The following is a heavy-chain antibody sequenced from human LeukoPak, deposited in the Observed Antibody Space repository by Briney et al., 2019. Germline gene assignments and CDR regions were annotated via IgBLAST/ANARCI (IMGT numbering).Heavy chain of an antibody. Sequence: PSETLSLTCAVYGGSFSGYYWSWIRQPPGKGLEWIGEINHSGSTNYNPSLKSRVTISVDTSKNQFSLRLSSVTAADTAVYYCARDGVQLWFDYWGQGTLVTVSS. V-gene: IGHV4-34*01. CDR1: GGSFSGYY. D-gene: IGHD5-18*01. CDR2: INHSGST. CDR3: ARDGVQLWFDY. J-gene: IGHJ4*02.